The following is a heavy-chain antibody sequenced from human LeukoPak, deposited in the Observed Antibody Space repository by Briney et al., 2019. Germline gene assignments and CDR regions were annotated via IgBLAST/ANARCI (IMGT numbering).Heavy chain of an antibody. D-gene: IGHD6-25*01. J-gene: IGHJ6*02. CDR2: IKKDGSEK. V-gene: IGHV3-7*01. CDR1: GFTFNSYW. Sequence: GGSLRLSCAASGFTFNSYWMSWVRQAPGKGLEWVANIKKDGSEKYYVDSVKGRFTISRDNAKNSLYLQMNSLRAEDTAVYYCARVSGAYYYNYGMDVWGQGTTVTVSS. CDR3: ARVSGAYYYNYGMDV.